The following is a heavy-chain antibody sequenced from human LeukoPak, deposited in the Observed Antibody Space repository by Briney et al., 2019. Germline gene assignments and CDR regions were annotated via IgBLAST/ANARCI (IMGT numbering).Heavy chain of an antibody. CDR3: ARPSRSISTAGAFDI. CDR2: IYYTVST. CDR1: GGSSSNYF. V-gene: IGHV4-59*01. D-gene: IGHD3-10*01. Sequence: SETLSLTCTVSGGSSSNYFWSWIRQPPGKGLEWIGYIYYTVSTNYNPSLKSRVTISVGTSKNQFSLKLSSVTAADTAVYYCARPSRSISTAGAFDIWGQGTMVTVSS. J-gene: IGHJ3*02.